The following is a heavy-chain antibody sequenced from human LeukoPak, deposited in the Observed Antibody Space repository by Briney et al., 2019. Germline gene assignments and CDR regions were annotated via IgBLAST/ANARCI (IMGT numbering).Heavy chain of an antibody. J-gene: IGHJ6*03. Sequence: SETQSLTCAVYGGSFSGYYWTWIRQPPGKGLEWIGEINHSGITNYNPSLKSRVTISLGMSKNQFSLKLSPVTAADTAVYYCARDLTGITGTTGYYYYYMDVWGKGTTVTVSS. CDR1: GGSFSGYY. V-gene: IGHV4-34*01. CDR3: ARDLTGITGTTGYYYYYMDV. CDR2: INHSGIT. D-gene: IGHD1-7*01.